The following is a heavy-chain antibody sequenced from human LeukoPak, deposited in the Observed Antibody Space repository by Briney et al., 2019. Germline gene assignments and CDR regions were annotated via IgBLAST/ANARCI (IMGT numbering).Heavy chain of an antibody. V-gene: IGHV3-21*01. D-gene: IGHD5-24*01. J-gene: IGHJ4*02. CDR3: AVNHRDGYSELGY. CDR2: ISSSSSYI. Sequence: GGSLRLSCAASGFTFSSYSMNWVRQAPGKGLEWVSSISSSSSYIYYADSVKGRFTISRDNAKNSLYLQMNSQRDEDTAVYYCAVNHRDGYSELGYWGQGTLVTVSS. CDR1: GFTFSSYS.